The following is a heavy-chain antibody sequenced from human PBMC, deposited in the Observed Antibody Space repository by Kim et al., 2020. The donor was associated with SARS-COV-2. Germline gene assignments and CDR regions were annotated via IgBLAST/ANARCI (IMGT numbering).Heavy chain of an antibody. CDR1: GFTFSSYS. D-gene: IGHD2-2*01. V-gene: IGHV3-21*01. CDR2: ISSSSSYI. J-gene: IGHJ4*02. CDR3: ARGIWDIVVVPAASGDY. Sequence: GGSLRLSCAASGFTFSSYSMNWVRQAPGKGLEWVSSISSSSSYIYYADSVKGRFTISRDNAKNSLYLQMNSLRAEDTAVYYCARGIWDIVVVPAASGDYWGQGTLVTVSS.